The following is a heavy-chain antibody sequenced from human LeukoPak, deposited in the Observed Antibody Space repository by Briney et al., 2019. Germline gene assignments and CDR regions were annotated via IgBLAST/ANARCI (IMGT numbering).Heavy chain of an antibody. CDR1: GYTFTSYA. CDR2: INAGNGNT. CDR3: ARAELRDVWFDP. D-gene: IGHD2/OR15-2a*01. J-gene: IGHJ5*02. V-gene: IGHV1-3*03. Sequence: ASVKVSCKASGYTFTSYAMHWVRQAPGQRLEWMGWINAGNGNTKYSQEFQGRVTITRDTSASTAYMELSSLRSEDMAVYYCARAELRDVWFDPWGQGTLVTVSS.